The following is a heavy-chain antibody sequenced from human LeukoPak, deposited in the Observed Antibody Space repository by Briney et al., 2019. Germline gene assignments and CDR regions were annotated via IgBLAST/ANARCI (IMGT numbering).Heavy chain of an antibody. V-gene: IGHV3-7*01. Sequence: GGSLRLSCAASGFTFSSYWISWVRQAPGKGLEWVANIKQDGSEKYYVDCVKGGFTISRDNANNSLYLQMNCLRAEDTAVYYCARVGSSGYGARNNWFDPWGQGTLVTVSS. J-gene: IGHJ5*02. CDR3: ARVGSSGYGARNNWFDP. D-gene: IGHD6-13*01. CDR2: IKQDGSEK. CDR1: GFTFSSYW.